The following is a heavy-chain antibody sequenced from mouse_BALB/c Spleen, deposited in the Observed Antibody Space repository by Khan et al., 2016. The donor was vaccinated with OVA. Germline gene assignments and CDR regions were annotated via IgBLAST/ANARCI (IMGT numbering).Heavy chain of an antibody. CDR3: ARFEYYVNFYAMDY. J-gene: IGHJ4*01. CDR1: GFSLTSYG. D-gene: IGHD2-1*01. V-gene: IGHV2-3*01. CDR2: IWGDGST. Sequence: QVQLKQSGPGLVAPSQSLSITCTVSGFSLTSYGVNWVRQPPGKGLEWLGVIWGDGSTNYHSALKSRLNISKDNSKSQVFLKLISLQTDDTATYYCARFEYYVNFYAMDYWGQGTSVTVSS.